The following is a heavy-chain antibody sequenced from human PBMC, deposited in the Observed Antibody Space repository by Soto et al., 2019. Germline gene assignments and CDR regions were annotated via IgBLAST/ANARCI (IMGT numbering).Heavy chain of an antibody. Sequence: SQTLSLTCAISGDSVSSNSAAWNWIRQSPSRGLEWLGRTYYRSKWYNDYAVSVKSRITINPDTSKNQFSLQLNSVTPEDTAVYYCARIWKLELEYYYGMDVWGQGTTVTVSS. CDR2: TYYRSKWYN. CDR1: GDSVSSNSAA. CDR3: ARIWKLELEYYYGMDV. D-gene: IGHD1-7*01. J-gene: IGHJ6*02. V-gene: IGHV6-1*01.